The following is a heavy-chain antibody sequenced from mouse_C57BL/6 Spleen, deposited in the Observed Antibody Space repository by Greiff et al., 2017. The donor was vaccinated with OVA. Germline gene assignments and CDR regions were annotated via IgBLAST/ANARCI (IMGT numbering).Heavy chain of an antibody. Sequence: EVQLQESGPGLVKPSQSLFLTCSVTGYSITSGYYWNWIRQFPGNKLEWMGYISYDGSNNYNPSLKNRISITRDTSKNQFFLKLNSVTTEDTATYYCARDFDVWGTGTTVTVSS. CDR3: ARDFDV. CDR2: ISYDGSN. V-gene: IGHV3-6*01. J-gene: IGHJ1*03. CDR1: GYSITSGYY.